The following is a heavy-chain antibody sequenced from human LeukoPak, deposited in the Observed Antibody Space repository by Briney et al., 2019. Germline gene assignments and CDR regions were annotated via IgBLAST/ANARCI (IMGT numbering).Heavy chain of an antibody. CDR3: ASGFRGAPFDY. V-gene: IGHV4-30-2*01. J-gene: IGHJ4*02. D-gene: IGHD3-10*01. CDR1: GGSISSGGYY. Sequence: SETLSLTCTVSGGSISSGGYYWSWIRQPPGKGLEWIGYIYHSGSTYYNPSLKSRVTISVDRSKNQFSLKLSSVTAADTAVYYCASGFRGAPFDYWGQGTLVTVSS. CDR2: IYHSGST.